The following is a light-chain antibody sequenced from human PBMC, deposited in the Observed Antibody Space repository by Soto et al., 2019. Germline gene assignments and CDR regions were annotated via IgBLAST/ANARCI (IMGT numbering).Light chain of an antibody. CDR1: QSVSSSY. J-gene: IGKJ3*01. V-gene: IGKV3-20*01. CDR3: QQYGSSRLT. Sequence: EIVLTQSPGTLSLSPGERATLSCRASQSVSSSYSAWYQQKPGQAPRLLIYGASSRATGIPDRFSGSGSGTDFTLTISRLEPEDFAVYYCQQYGSSRLTFGPGTKVDIK. CDR2: GAS.